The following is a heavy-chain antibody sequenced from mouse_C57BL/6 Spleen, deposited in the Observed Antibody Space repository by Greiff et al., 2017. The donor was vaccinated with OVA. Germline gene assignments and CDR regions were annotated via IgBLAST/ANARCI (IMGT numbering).Heavy chain of an antibody. CDR1: GYTFTSYW. CDR2: IDPSDSYT. V-gene: IGHV1-59*01. J-gene: IGHJ2*01. Sequence: VQLQQPGAELVRPGTSVKLSCKASGYTFTSYWMHWVKQRPGQGLEWIGVIDPSDSYTNYNQKFKGKATLTVDTSSSTAYMQLSSQTSEDSSVYYCARRSYYSNPPLDYWGQGTTLTVSS. CDR3: ARRSYYSNPPLDY. D-gene: IGHD2-5*01.